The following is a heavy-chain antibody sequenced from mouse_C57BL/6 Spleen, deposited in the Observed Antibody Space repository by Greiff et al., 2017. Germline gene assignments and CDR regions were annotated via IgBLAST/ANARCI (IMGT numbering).Heavy chain of an antibody. V-gene: IGHV1-47*01. J-gene: IGHJ4*01. CDR3: ARGGNWANYYAMDY. Sequence: QVQLKESGAELVKPGASVKMSCKASGYTFTTYPIEWMKQNHGKSLEWIGNFHPYNDDTKYNEKFKGKATLTVEKSSSTVYLELSRLTSDDSAVYYGARGGNWANYYAMDYWGQGTSVTVSS. D-gene: IGHD4-1*01. CDR2: FHPYNDDT. CDR1: GYTFTTYP.